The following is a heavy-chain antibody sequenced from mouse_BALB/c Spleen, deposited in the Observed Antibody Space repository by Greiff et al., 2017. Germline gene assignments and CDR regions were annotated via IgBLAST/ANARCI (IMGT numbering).Heavy chain of an antibody. V-gene: IGHV3-8*02. CDR3: ARYDYYGNYYFDY. Sequence: EVQLVESGPSLVKPSQTLSLTCSVTGDSITSGYWNWIRKFPGNKLEYMGYISYSGSTYYNPSLKSRISITRDTSKNQYYLQLNSVTTEDTATYYCARYDYYGNYYFDYWGQGTTLTVSS. CDR1: GDSITSGY. J-gene: IGHJ2*01. CDR2: ISYSGST. D-gene: IGHD2-1*01.